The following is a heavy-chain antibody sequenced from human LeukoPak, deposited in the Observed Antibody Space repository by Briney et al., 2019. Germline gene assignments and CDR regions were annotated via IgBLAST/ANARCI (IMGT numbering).Heavy chain of an antibody. CDR3: ARSIGSARDDYYGSGSYYNDY. D-gene: IGHD3-10*01. Sequence: SQTLSLTCTVSGGSISSGSYYWSWIRQPAGKGLEWIGRIYTSGSTNYNPSLKSRVTISLDTSKNQFSLKLSSVTAADTAVYYCARSIGSARDDYYGSGSYYNDYWGQGTLVTVSS. CDR1: GGSISSGSYY. CDR2: IYTSGST. J-gene: IGHJ4*02. V-gene: IGHV4-61*02.